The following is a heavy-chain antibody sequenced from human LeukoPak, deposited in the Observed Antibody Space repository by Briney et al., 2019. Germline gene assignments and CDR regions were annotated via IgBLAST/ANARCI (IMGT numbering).Heavy chain of an antibody. CDR2: ISGSGDST. CDR1: GFTFSNYA. V-gene: IGHV3-23*01. Sequence: PGGSLRLSCAASGFTFSNYAMSWVRQAPTKGLEWVSTISGSGDSTYYADSVKGRFTISRDNAKNSLYLQMNSLRAEDTAVYYCARGQPSIAAAGTIGYWGQGTLVTVSS. D-gene: IGHD6-13*01. J-gene: IGHJ4*02. CDR3: ARGQPSIAAAGTIGY.